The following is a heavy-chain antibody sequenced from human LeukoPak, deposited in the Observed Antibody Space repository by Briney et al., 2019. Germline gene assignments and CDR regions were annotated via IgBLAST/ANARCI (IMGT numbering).Heavy chain of an antibody. D-gene: IGHD2-21*01. Sequence: GGSLRLSCAASGFTVSSNYMSWVRQAPGKGLEWVSVIYSGGSTYYADSVKGRFTISRDNSKNTLYLQMNSLRAEDTAVYYCARTVQVIAFDIWGQGTMVTVSS. CDR3: ARTVQVIAFDI. J-gene: IGHJ3*02. CDR2: IYSGGST. CDR1: GFTVSSNY. V-gene: IGHV3-53*01.